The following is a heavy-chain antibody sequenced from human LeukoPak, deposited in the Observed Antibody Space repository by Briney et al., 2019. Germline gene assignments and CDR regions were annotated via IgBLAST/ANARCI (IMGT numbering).Heavy chain of an antibody. Sequence: ASVTVSFKASGYTFTSYGVSWVRQAPGQGLEWMGWISAYNGNTNYAQKLQGRVTMTTDTSTSTAYMELRSLRSDDTAVYYCARDGPDYYYYYYMDVWGKGTTVTVSS. CDR2: ISAYNGNT. CDR1: GYTFTSYG. J-gene: IGHJ6*03. CDR3: ARDGPDYYYYYYMDV. V-gene: IGHV1-18*01. D-gene: IGHD3/OR15-3a*01.